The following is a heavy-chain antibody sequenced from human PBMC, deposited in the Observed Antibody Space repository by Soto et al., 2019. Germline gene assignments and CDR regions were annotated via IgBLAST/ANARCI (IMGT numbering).Heavy chain of an antibody. CDR1: GYTFTSYA. V-gene: IGHV1-3*01. Sequence: GASVKVSCKASGYTFTSYAMHWVRQAPGQRLEWMGWINAGNGNTKYSQKFQGRVTITRDTSASTAYMELSSLRSEDTAVYYCARLRPSPGYSSGWRPPGYYYYGMDVWGQGTTVTVSS. J-gene: IGHJ6*02. D-gene: IGHD6-19*01. CDR3: ARLRPSPGYSSGWRPPGYYYYGMDV. CDR2: INAGNGNT.